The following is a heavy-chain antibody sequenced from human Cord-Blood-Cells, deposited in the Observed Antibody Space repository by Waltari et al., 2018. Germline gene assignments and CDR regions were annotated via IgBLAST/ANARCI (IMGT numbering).Heavy chain of an antibody. J-gene: IGHJ3*02. D-gene: IGHD2-2*01. CDR2: INPNSGGT. Sequence: QVQLVQVGAGGKKTGASAKDYCKASGYTFHGYYMHWVRQTPGQGLEWMGWINPNSGGTNLAQKVQGRVTMSRHTSIRTAYMELSRVRSDDEAVYYCARPVVPAAEDAFDIWGQGTMVTVSS. V-gene: IGHV1-2*02. CDR1: GYTFHGYY. CDR3: ARPVVPAAEDAFDI.